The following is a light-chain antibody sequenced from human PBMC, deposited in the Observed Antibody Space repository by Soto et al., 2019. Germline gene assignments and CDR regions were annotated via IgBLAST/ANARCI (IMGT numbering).Light chain of an antibody. CDR3: QTWGSGPVV. CDR2: LNSDGSH. J-gene: IGLJ2*01. Sequence: QLVLTQSPSASASLEASVKLTCTLSSGHSSYAIAWHQQQPEKGPRYLMKLNSDGSHSKGDGIPDRFSGSSSGAERYLTIPSLQSEDEADYYCQTWGSGPVVFGGGTKLTVL. CDR1: SGHSSYA. V-gene: IGLV4-69*01.